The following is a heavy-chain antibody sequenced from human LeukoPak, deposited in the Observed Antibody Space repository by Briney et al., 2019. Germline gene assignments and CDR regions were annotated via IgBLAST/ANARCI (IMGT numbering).Heavy chain of an antibody. J-gene: IGHJ4*02. CDR1: GDSVSSNSAA. Sequence: SQTLSLTCAISGDSVSSNSAAWNWIRQSPSRGLEWLGRTYYRSRWYDDYAVSVKSRIIINSDTSKNQFSLQLNSVTPEDTAVYYCTRAPYTSGWPPHFDYWGQGTLVTVSS. D-gene: IGHD6-19*01. CDR3: TRAPYTSGWPPHFDY. V-gene: IGHV6-1*01. CDR2: TYYRSRWYD.